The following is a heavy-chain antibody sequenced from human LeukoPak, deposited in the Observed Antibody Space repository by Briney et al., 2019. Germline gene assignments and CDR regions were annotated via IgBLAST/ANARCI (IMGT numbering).Heavy chain of an antibody. J-gene: IGHJ4*02. V-gene: IGHV3-30*02. D-gene: IGHD3-22*01. CDR1: GFTFSDYG. CDR3: AKGDDSSGHYFDY. Sequence: PGGSLRLSCAASGFTFSDYGMHWVRQAPGKGLEWGAFIRYDGSDKYYADSVKGRFTISRDNSKNTLYLQMNSLRAEDTAVYYCAKGDDSSGHYFDYWGQGTPVTVSS. CDR2: IRYDGSDK.